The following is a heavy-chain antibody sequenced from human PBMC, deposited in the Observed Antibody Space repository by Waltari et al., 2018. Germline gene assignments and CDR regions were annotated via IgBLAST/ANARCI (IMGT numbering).Heavy chain of an antibody. D-gene: IGHD6-6*01. Sequence: QVQLVESGGGVVQPGRSLRLSCAASGFTFSSYGMHWVRQAPGKGLGWGAVISYDGSNKYYADSVKGRFTISRDNSKNTLYLQMNSLRAEDTAVYYCAKRGSSSSRWYFDYWGQGTLVTVSS. CDR2: ISYDGSNK. J-gene: IGHJ4*02. V-gene: IGHV3-30*18. CDR3: AKRGSSSSRWYFDY. CDR1: GFTFSSYG.